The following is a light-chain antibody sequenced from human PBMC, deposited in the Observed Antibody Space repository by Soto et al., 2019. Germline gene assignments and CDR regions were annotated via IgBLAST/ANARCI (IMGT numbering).Light chain of an antibody. J-gene: IGKJ1*01. V-gene: IGKV1-5*03. CDR3: QHYNSYSEA. CDR2: KAS. CDR1: QTISSW. Sequence: DIQMTQFPSTLSGSVGDRVTITCRASQTISSWLAWYQQKPGKAPKLLIYKASTLKSGVPSRSSGSGSGTEFTHTIRSLQPDDFATYHCQHYNSYSEAFGQGTKVDI.